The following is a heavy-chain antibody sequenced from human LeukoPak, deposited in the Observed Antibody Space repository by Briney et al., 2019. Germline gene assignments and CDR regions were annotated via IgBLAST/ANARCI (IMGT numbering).Heavy chain of an antibody. V-gene: IGHV3-23*01. CDR3: AKVIRETAMIRYYYYYGMDV. CDR1: GFTFSSYA. J-gene: IGHJ6*02. CDR2: ISGSGGST. D-gene: IGHD5-18*01. Sequence: GGSLRLSCAASGFTFSSYAMSWVRQAPGKGLEWVSAISGSGGSTYYADSVKGRFTISRDNSKSTLSLQMNSLRAEDTAVYYCAKVIRETAMIRYYYYYGMDVWGQGTTVTVSS.